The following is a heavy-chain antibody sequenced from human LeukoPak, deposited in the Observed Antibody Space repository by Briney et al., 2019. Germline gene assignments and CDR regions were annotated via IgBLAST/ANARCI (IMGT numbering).Heavy chain of an antibody. V-gene: IGHV3-30*18. Sequence: PGGSLRLSCAASGFTFSSYGMHWVRQAPGKGLEWVAIITYDGSNKYYADSVKGRFTISRDNSKNTLYLQVNSLRAEDTAVYYCAKTPQPYCGGDCSHFDYWGQGTLVTVSS. CDR3: AKTPQPYCGGDCSHFDY. CDR1: GFTFSSYG. D-gene: IGHD2-21*02. CDR2: ITYDGSNK. J-gene: IGHJ4*02.